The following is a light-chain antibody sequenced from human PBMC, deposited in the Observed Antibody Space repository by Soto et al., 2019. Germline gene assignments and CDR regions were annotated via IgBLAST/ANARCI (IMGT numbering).Light chain of an antibody. CDR1: QSLSSN. CDR2: DAS. J-gene: IGKJ3*01. CDR3: QQYNNLPLT. Sequence: CPTVVTESPGASATLPCRASQSLSSNLAWYQQKPGQAPKLLIYDASTRATGIPARFSGSGSGTDFTLTISSLQPEDIATYYCQQYNNLPLTFGPGTKVDIK. V-gene: IGKV3-15*01.